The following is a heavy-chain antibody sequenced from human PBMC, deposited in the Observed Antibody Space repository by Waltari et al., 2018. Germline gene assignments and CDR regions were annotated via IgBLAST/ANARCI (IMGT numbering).Heavy chain of an antibody. CDR3: ASGNSHAFDL. V-gene: IGHV3-23*01. CDR1: GFTFSSYA. D-gene: IGHD1-26*01. CDR2: ISGSGASK. Sequence: EVQLLESGGGLVQPGGSLRLSCAASGFTFSSYAMSWVRQAPGKGLEWVSAISGSGASKYYGDSVKGRVTISRDNSKNTLFLQMNSLRGEDTAVYYCASGNSHAFDLWGQGTMVTVSS. J-gene: IGHJ3*01.